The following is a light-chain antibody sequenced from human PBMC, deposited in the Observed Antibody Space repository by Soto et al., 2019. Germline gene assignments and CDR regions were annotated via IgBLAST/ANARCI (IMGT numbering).Light chain of an antibody. CDR1: SSDVGGYNY. J-gene: IGLJ2*01. V-gene: IGLV2-14*01. CDR3: SSYTSSSTLV. CDR2: DVS. Sequence: QSALTQPASVSGSPGQSITISCTGTSSDVGGYNYVSWYQQHPGKAPKLMIYDVSNRPSGVSNRFSGSKSGNTASLTISRLQAEDEADYYCSSYTSSSTLVFGGGTKLNVL.